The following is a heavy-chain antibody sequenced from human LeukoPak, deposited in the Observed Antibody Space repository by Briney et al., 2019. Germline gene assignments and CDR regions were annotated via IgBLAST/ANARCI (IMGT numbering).Heavy chain of an antibody. D-gene: IGHD3-22*01. CDR2: IYYSGST. CDR1: GGSISSHY. V-gene: IGHV4-59*11. CDR3: ASALPSFDSSGYYQLYFDS. J-gene: IGHJ4*02. Sequence: SETLSLTCTVSGGSISSHYWSWIRQPPGKGLEWIWDIYYSGSTNYNPSLKSRVTISVDTSKNQFSLQLSSVTAADTAVYYCASALPSFDSSGYYQLYFDSWGQGTLVTVSS.